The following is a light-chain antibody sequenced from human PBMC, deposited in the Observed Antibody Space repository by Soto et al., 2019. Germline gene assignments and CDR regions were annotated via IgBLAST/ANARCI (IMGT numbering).Light chain of an antibody. J-gene: IGKJ1*01. V-gene: IGKV3-15*01. Sequence: EIVVTQSPATLSVSPGERATLSCRASQSVSSNLAWYQQKPGQAPRLLISGASTRATGIPARFSGSGPGTEFTLTITSLQSEDFAVYYCQQYNAWPRTFGQGTKVEIK. CDR1: QSVSSN. CDR2: GAS. CDR3: QQYNAWPRT.